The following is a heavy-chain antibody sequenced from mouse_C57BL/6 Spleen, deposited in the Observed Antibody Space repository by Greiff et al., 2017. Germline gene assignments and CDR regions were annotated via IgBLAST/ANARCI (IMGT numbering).Heavy chain of an antibody. CDR1: GYTFTSYW. CDR2: IYPGSGST. J-gene: IGHJ3*01. Sequence: QVQLQQPGAELVKPGASVKMSCKASGYTFTSYWITWVKQRPGQGLEWIGDIYPGSGSTNYNEKFKSKATLTVDTSSSTAYMQLSSLTSEDSAVYYYARGYYYGSSAWFAYWCQGTLVTVSA. CDR3: ARGYYYGSSAWFAY. D-gene: IGHD1-1*01. V-gene: IGHV1-55*01.